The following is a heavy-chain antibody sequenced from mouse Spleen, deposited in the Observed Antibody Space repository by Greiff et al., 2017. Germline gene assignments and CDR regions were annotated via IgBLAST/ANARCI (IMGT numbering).Heavy chain of an antibody. V-gene: IGHV1-55*01. CDR1: GYTFTSYW. J-gene: IGHJ2*01. Sequence: QVQLQQPGAELVKPGASVKMSCMTSGYTFTSYWITWVKQRPGQGLEWIGDIYPGSGNTNYNEKFKSRGTLTVDTSSSTAYMHLSSLTSEDSAVYYCAREGPTSWGQGTTLPVSS. D-gene: IGHD5-5*01. CDR3: AREGPTS. CDR2: IYPGSGNT.